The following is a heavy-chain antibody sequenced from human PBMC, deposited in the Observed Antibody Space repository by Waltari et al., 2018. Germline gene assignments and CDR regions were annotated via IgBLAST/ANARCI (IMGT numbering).Heavy chain of an antibody. J-gene: IGHJ6*02. CDR3: ARVSRRTYRSPVPGRHYYYGMDV. CDR1: GFTFSSFW. Sequence: EEQLVESRGGLVQPGDSLRLSCAASGFTFSSFWMTWVRQAPGRGPLWVSRISTDASDTTYADSVKGRFTISRDNARNTLYLQMNRLRAEDTAVYFCARVSRRTYRSPVPGRHYYYGMDVWGQGTTVTVSS. V-gene: IGHV3-74*03. D-gene: IGHD1-1*01. CDR2: ISTDASDT.